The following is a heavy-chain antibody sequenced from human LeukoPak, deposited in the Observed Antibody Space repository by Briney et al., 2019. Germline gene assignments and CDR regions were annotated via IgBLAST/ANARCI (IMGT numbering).Heavy chain of an antibody. J-gene: IGHJ4*02. CDR2: IYYSGST. D-gene: IGHD2-2*01. CDR3: VRVLAAREPIDY. Sequence: SETLSLTCTVSGGSISSYYWSWIRQPPGKGLEWIGYIYYSGSTNYNPSLKSRVTISVDTSKNQFSLKLSSVTAADTAVYYCVRVLAAREPIDYWGQGTLVTVSS. CDR1: GGSISSYY. V-gene: IGHV4-59*01.